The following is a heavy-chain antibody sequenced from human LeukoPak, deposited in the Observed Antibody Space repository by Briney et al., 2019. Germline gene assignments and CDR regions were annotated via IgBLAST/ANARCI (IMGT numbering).Heavy chain of an antibody. V-gene: IGHV3-30-3*01. Sequence: PGGSLRLSCAASGFTFSSYAMHWVRQAPGKGLEWVAVISYDGSNKYYADSVKGRFTISRDNSKNTLYLQMNSLRAEDTAVYYCANLYSSSSYYYYGMDVWGQGTTVTVSS. J-gene: IGHJ6*02. CDR1: GFTFSSYA. D-gene: IGHD6-6*01. CDR2: ISYDGSNK. CDR3: ANLYSSSSYYYYGMDV.